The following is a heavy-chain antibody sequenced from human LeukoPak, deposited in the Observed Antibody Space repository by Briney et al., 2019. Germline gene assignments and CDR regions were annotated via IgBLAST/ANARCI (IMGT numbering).Heavy chain of an antibody. J-gene: IGHJ5*02. D-gene: IGHD3-10*01. CDR1: GFTFSNYW. Sequence: GGSLRLSCAASGFTFSNYWMTWVRQAPGKGLEWVALISFDRSQKYYADSVKGRFTISRDNSKSTVYLQMNSLRVEDAAVYYCSKDLTSDFGGDLDPWGQGTLVTVSS. V-gene: IGHV3-30*02. CDR2: ISFDRSQK. CDR3: SKDLTSDFGGDLDP.